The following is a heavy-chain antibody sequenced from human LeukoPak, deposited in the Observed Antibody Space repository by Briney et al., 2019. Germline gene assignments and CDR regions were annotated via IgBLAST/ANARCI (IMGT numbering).Heavy chain of an antibody. CDR3: ARGMWSYSCYDARFDY. J-gene: IGHJ4*02. CDR1: GGSLSSYY. D-gene: IGHD5-12*01. CDR2: IYYSGCT. V-gene: IGHV4-59*01. Sequence: PSETLSLTCTVSGGSLSSYYWSWIRQPPGKGLEWIGYIYYSGCTNYKPSLKSRFTISVDTSKNQFSLTLSSVTAADTAVYYGARGMWSYSCYDARFDYWGQGTVVSVSS.